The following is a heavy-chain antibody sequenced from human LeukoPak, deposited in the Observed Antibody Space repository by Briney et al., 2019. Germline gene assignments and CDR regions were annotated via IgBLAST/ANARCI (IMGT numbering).Heavy chain of an antibody. Sequence: SETLSLTCTVSGGSISRYYWSWIRQPPGTGLEWIGDIYTSVSSNYNPSLKSRVTISLDTSKNQFSLKLSSVTAADTAVYYCASSRPVMGYSYGSGSYGMDVWGQGTTVTVSS. D-gene: IGHD5-18*01. CDR1: GGSISRYY. V-gene: IGHV4-4*09. CDR3: ASSRPVMGYSYGSGSYGMDV. CDR2: IYTSVSS. J-gene: IGHJ6*02.